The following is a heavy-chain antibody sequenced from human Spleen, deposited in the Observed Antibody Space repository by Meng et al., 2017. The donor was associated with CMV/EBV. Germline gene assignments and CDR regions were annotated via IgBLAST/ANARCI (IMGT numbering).Heavy chain of an antibody. CDR3: TVRSGGSLYYFDS. CDR2: INPSGDTT. CDR1: GYTFRSDY. J-gene: IGHJ4*02. V-gene: IGHV1-46*01. Sequence: KESGYTFRSDYMHWVRQVPGQGLEWMGIINPSGDTTSYAQKFQGRVTMTRDTSTSIVYMELSSLSSEDTATYYCTVRSGGSLYYFDSWGQGTLVTVSS. D-gene: IGHD2-15*01.